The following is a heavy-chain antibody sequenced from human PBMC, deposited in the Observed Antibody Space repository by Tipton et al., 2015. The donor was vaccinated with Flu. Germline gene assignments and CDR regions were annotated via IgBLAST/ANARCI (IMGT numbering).Heavy chain of an antibody. J-gene: IGHJ6*02. V-gene: IGHV4-59*01. Sequence: LRLSCTVSGGSISSYYWSWIRQPPGKGLEWIGYIYYSGSTNYNPSLKSRVTISVDTSKNQFSLKLSSVTAADTAVYYCARVLGGGEDMDVWGQGTTVTVSS. D-gene: IGHD3-16*01. CDR1: GGSISSYY. CDR2: IYYSGST. CDR3: ARVLGGGEDMDV.